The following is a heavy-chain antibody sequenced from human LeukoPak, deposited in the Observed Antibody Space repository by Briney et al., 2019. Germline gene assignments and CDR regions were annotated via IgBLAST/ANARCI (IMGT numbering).Heavy chain of an antibody. CDR1: GFTFNSYS. CDR3: ARGHPIV. Sequence: GGSLRLPCAASGFTFNSYSMKWVPQARGKGLEWVSYISSSSSSIYYADSEKGRFTNSRENAENSQYLKMNSLREEDTAVYYCARGHPIVWGQGTMVTVSS. V-gene: IGHV3-48*02. J-gene: IGHJ3*01. CDR2: ISSSSSSI.